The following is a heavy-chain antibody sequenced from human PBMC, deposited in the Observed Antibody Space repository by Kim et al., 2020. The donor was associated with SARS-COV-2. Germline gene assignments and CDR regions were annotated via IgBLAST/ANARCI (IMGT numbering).Heavy chain of an antibody. CDR2: IYYSGSN. Sequence: SETLSLTCTVSGGSISSYYWSWIRQPPGKGLEWIGYIYYSGSNNYNPSLKSRVTISVDTSKNQFSLKLSSVTAADTAVYYCARAYCNNCFDPGGQVTLVTVSS. J-gene: IGHJ5*02. D-gene: IGHD2-8*02. CDR1: GGSISSYY. CDR3: ARAYCNNCFDP. V-gene: IGHV4-59*13.